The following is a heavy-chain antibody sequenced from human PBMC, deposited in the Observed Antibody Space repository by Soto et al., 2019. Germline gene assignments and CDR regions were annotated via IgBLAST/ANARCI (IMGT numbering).Heavy chain of an antibody. CDR2: INPSGTTT. J-gene: IGHJ6*02. CDR3: AGPQSASHYYYGMDV. V-gene: IGHV1-46*01. Sequence: QVQLVQSGAEVKKPGASVKVSCKASGYTFTSYYMHWVRQAPGQGLEWMGIINPSGTTTDYAQKFQGRVTMTRDTATSTYYMELSSLRSEDTAVYYCAGPQSASHYYYGMDVWGQGTTVPVSS. D-gene: IGHD2-2*01. CDR1: GYTFTSYY.